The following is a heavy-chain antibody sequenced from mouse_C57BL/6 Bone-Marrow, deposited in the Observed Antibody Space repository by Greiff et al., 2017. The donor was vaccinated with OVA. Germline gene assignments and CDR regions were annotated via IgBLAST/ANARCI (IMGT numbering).Heavy chain of an antibody. Sequence: VKLQESGPGLVQPSQSLSITCTVSGFSLTSYGVHWVRQSPGKGLEWLGVIWRGGSTDYNAAFMSRLSITKDNSKSQVFFKMNSLQADDTAIYYCAKNRGGNYACDYWGQGTTLTVSS. CDR1: GFSLTSYG. J-gene: IGHJ2*01. CDR3: AKNRGGNYACDY. V-gene: IGHV2-5*01. D-gene: IGHD2-1*01. CDR2: IWRGGST.